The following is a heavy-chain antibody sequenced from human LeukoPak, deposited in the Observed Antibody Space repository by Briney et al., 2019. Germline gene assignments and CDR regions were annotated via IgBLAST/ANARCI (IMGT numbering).Heavy chain of an antibody. CDR2: IIPIFGTA. CDR1: GGTFSSYA. J-gene: IGHJ5*02. D-gene: IGHD2-2*01. V-gene: IGHV1-69*06. CDR3: AAAVLGYCSSTSCYGQYNWFDP. Sequence: GASVKVSCKASGGTFSSYAISWVRQAPGQGLEGMGGIIPIFGTANYAQKFQGRVTITADKSTSTAYMELSSLRSEDTAVYYCAAAVLGYCSSTSCYGQYNWFDPWGQGTLVTVSS.